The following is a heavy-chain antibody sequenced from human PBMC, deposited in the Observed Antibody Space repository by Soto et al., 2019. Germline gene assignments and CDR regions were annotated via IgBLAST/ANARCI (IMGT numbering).Heavy chain of an antibody. D-gene: IGHD5-18*01. CDR1: GFSLSARGEG. V-gene: IGHV2-5*02. CDR3: AHRPFNSAWHDAYDI. CDR2: IYWDDDN. J-gene: IGHJ3*02. Sequence: QITLKESGPTLVKPTETLTLTCTFSGFSLSARGEGVGWIRQPPGKALEWLAIIYWDDDNSYSPSLRTTFTITKDTSKNQVVLTMTNMDPVDTATYFCAHRPFNSAWHDAYDIWGPGTMVTVSS.